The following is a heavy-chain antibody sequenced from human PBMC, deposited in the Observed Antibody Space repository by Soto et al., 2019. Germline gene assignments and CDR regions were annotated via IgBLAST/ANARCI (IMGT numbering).Heavy chain of an antibody. CDR3: AKLGGTVTTQFWFDP. CDR1: GFTFSSYA. CDR2: ISGSGGST. J-gene: IGHJ5*02. V-gene: IGHV3-23*01. Sequence: EVQLLESGGGLVQPGGSLRLSCAASGFTFSSYAMSWVRQAPGKGLAWVSAISGSGGSTYYADSGKGRFTISRDTSKNTLYLQMNSLRAEDTAVYYCAKLGGTVTTQFWFDPWGQGTLVIVSA. D-gene: IGHD4-17*01.